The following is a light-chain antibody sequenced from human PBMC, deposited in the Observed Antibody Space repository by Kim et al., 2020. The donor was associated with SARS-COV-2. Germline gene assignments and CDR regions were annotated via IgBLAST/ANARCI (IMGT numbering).Light chain of an antibody. CDR1: SSNTGAGYA. V-gene: IGLV1-40*01. CDR3: QSYDSSLTGYA. Sequence: GGSISCAGSSSNTGAGYAVHWYQQLPGTAPKLLIFDNTKRPSGVPDRFSGSKSGTSASLAITGLQPEDEADYYCQSYDSSLTGYAFGTGTKVTVL. J-gene: IGLJ1*01. CDR2: DNT.